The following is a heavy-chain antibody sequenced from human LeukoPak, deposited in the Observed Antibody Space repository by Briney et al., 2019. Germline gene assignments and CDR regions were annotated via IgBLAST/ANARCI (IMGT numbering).Heavy chain of an antibody. CDR2: ISSSGDNT. Sequence: GGSLRLSCAASGFVFSSYAMGWVRQAPGKGLEWVSAISSSGDNTYYADSVKGQFTISRDNSKNTLDLQMNSLRAEDTAMYHCAKVKALDAVASYFDYWGQGTLVTVSS. D-gene: IGHD2-8*01. V-gene: IGHV3-23*01. CDR3: AKVKALDAVASYFDY. J-gene: IGHJ4*02. CDR1: GFVFSSYA.